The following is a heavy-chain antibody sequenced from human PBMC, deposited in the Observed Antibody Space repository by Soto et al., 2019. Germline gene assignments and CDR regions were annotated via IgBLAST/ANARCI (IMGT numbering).Heavy chain of an antibody. D-gene: IGHD6-19*01. Sequence: GGPVEVSRKGSWFKFSKYGLSWVGQAPGQGLEWMGWISAPSGKTNYAQKFQGRVTLTTDTSTSTAYMELRSLRSDDTAVYYCALAVAEAAPLLYYWGQGTLVTVSS. CDR2: ISAPSGKT. V-gene: IGHV1-18*01. CDR1: WFKFSKYG. CDR3: ALAVAEAAPLLYY. J-gene: IGHJ4*02.